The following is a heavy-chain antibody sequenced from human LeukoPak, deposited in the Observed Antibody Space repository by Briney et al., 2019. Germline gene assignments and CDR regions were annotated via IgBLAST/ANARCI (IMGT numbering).Heavy chain of an antibody. CDR1: GFTFSSYA. V-gene: IGHV3-30*18. Sequence: GGSLRLSCAASGFTFSSYAMHWVRQAPGKGLECVALISYDGSNKNYADSVKGRFTISRDNSKNTLYLQMNSLRADDTAVYFCAKERESFYDVLTGSDYWGQGTLVTVSS. J-gene: IGHJ4*02. CDR3: AKERESFYDVLTGSDY. D-gene: IGHD3-9*01. CDR2: ISYDGSNK.